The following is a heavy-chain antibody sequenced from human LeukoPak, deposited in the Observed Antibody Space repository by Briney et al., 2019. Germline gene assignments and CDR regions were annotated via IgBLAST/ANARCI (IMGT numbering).Heavy chain of an antibody. V-gene: IGHV4-34*01. CDR1: GGSFSGYF. J-gene: IGHJ4*02. Sequence: PSETLSLTCAVSGGSFSGYFWSWVRQPPGKGLEWIGEINHSGSTNYNSSLKSRVTISVDTSKNQFSLKLSSVTAADTAVYYCARGLRNSGWYFDYWGQGTLVTVSS. CDR2: INHSGST. CDR3: ARGLRNSGWYFDY. D-gene: IGHD6-19*01.